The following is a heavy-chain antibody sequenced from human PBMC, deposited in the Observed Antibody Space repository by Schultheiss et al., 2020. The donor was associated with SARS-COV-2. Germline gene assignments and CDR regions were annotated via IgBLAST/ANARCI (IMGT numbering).Heavy chain of an antibody. CDR2: IKSKTDGGTT. CDR3: TRDPQWLGPGVDY. CDR1: GFTFSNAW. D-gene: IGHD6-19*01. J-gene: IGHJ4*02. Sequence: GGSLRLSCAASGFTFSNAWMSWVRQAPGKGLEWVGRIKSKTDGGTTDYAAPVKGRFTISRDDSKSIAYLQMNSLKTEDTAVYYCTRDPQWLGPGVDYWGQGTLVTVSS. V-gene: IGHV3-15*01.